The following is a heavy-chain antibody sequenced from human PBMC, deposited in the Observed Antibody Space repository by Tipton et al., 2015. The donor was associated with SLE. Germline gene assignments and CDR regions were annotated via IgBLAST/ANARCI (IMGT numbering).Heavy chain of an antibody. CDR3: ARDPGDWGYDY. CDR2: ISTSSTYI. D-gene: IGHD7-27*01. Sequence: SLRLSCAASGFTFSSYSMNWVRQAPGKGLEWVSSISTSSTYIHYADSVKGRFTISRDNAKNSLYLQMNSLRAEDTAVYYCARDPGDWGYDYWGQGTLVTVS. V-gene: IGHV3-21*01. J-gene: IGHJ4*02. CDR1: GFTFSSYS.